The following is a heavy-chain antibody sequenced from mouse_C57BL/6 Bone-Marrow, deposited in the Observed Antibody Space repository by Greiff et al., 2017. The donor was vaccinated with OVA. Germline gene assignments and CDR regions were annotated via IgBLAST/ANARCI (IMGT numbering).Heavy chain of an antibody. D-gene: IGHD2-4*01. CDR2: IYPRSGNT. J-gene: IGHJ2*01. CDR1: GYTFTSYG. Sequence: VKLMESGAELARPGASVKLSCKASGYTFTSYGISWVKQRTGQGLEWIGEIYPRSGNTYYNEKFKGKATLTADKSSSTAYMELRSLTSEDSAVYFCAGGDYDGDWGQGTTLTVSS. CDR3: AGGDYDGD. V-gene: IGHV1-81*01.